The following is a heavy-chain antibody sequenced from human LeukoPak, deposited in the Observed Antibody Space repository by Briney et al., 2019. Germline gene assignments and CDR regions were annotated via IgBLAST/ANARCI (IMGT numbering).Heavy chain of an antibody. CDR3: ASVWIGGSAYYFDAY. D-gene: IGHD2/OR15-2a*01. Sequence: SVKVSCKASGGTFSSYAISWVRQAPGQGLEWMGRIIPIFGTANYAQKFQGTVTITTDESTSTAYMELSSLRSEDTAVYYCASVWIGGSAYYFDAYWGQGTLVTVSS. J-gene: IGHJ4*02. CDR2: IIPIFGTA. V-gene: IGHV1-69*05. CDR1: GGTFSSYA.